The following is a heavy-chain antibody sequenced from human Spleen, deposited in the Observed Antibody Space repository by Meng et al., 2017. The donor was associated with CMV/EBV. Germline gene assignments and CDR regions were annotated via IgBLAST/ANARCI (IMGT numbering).Heavy chain of an antibody. CDR2: IGTYNGNT. D-gene: IGHD3-22*01. V-gene: IGHV1-18*01. CDR3: ARGWDYYYSDSSGYFDY. CDR1: GYTFTSYG. Sequence: ASVKVSCKASGYTFTSYGISWVRQAPGQGLEWMGWIGTYNGNTNYAQRLQGRVTMTTDTSTSTAYMELRSLRSDDTAVYYCARGWDYYYSDSSGYFDYWGQGTLVTVSS. J-gene: IGHJ4*02.